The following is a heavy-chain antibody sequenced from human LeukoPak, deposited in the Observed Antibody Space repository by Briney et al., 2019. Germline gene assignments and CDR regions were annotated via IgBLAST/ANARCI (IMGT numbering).Heavy chain of an antibody. Sequence: ASVKVSCKASGGTFSGYAISWVRQAPGQGLEWMGGIIPIFGTANYAQKFQGRVTITTDESTSTAYMELSSLRSEDTAVYYCAILPPLYYYDSSGYFDYWGQGTLVTVSS. CDR1: GGTFSGYA. CDR2: IIPIFGTA. CDR3: AILPPLYYYDSSGYFDY. D-gene: IGHD3-22*01. V-gene: IGHV1-69*05. J-gene: IGHJ4*02.